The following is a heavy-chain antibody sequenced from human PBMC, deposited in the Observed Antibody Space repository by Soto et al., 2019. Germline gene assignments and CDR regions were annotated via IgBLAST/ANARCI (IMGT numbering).Heavy chain of an antibody. D-gene: IGHD3-10*01. V-gene: IGHV2-5*02. J-gene: IGHJ4*02. CDR3: AHCFRWFGEWRFDY. CDR1: GFSLSTSGVG. CDR2: IYWDDDK. Sequence: QITLKESGPTLVKPTQTLTLTCTFSGFSLSTSGVGVDWIRQPPGKALEWLALIYWDDDKRYSPSLKSRLTITKDTSKNQVVLTMTNMDPVDTATYYCAHCFRWFGEWRFDYWGQGTLVTVSS.